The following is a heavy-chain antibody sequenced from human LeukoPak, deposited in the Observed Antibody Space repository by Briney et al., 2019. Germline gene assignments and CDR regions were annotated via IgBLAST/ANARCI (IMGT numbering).Heavy chain of an antibody. D-gene: IGHD3-10*01. CDR3: ARGPVLWYSGGGGSYFDY. CDR1: GGSFSGYY. J-gene: IGHJ4*02. Sequence: SETLSLTCAVYGGSFSGYYWSWIRQPPGKGLEWIGEINHSGSTNYNPSLKSRVTISVDTSKNQFSLKLSSVTAADTAVYYCARGPVLWYSGGGGSYFDYWGQGTLVTVSS. CDR2: INHSGST. V-gene: IGHV4-34*01.